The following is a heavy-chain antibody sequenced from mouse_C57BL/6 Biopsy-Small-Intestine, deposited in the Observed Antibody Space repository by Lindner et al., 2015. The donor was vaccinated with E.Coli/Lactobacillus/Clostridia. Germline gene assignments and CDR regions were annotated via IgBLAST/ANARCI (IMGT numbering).Heavy chain of an antibody. CDR1: GFSLTSYG. Sequence: VQLQESGPGMVAPSQSLSITCTVSGFSLTSYGVHWVRQPPGKGLEWLVVIWSDGSTTYNSALKSRLSISKDNSKSQVFLKMNSLQTDDTAMYYCARGGYGSSYYYAMDYWGQGTSVTVSS. V-gene: IGHV2-6*03. J-gene: IGHJ4*01. CDR2: IWSDGST. D-gene: IGHD1-1*01. CDR3: ARGGYGSSYYYAMDY.